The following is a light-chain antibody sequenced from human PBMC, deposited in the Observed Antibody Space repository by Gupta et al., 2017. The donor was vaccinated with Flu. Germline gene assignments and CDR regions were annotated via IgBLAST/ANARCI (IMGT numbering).Light chain of an antibody. CDR2: QSN. CDR1: QLGTKT. J-gene: IGLJ1*01. Sequence: SYELTQPPSVSVSPGQTANITCSGFQLGTKTACWYQQRTGQSPLLVIHQSNMRPSGIPERFSGSASGNTATLTVRGALSVDEADYDCQTWDNSAYVFGTGTKLTVL. V-gene: IGLV3-1*01. CDR3: QTWDNSAYV.